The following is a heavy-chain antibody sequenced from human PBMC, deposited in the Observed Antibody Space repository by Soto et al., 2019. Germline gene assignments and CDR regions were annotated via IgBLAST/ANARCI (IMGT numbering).Heavy chain of an antibody. D-gene: IGHD3-22*01. Sequence: PVGSMRLSCAAAGFTISSYAMSCVRQDPGKGLEWVGRIKSKTDGGTTDYAAPVKGRFTISRDDSKNTLYLQMNSLKTEDTAVYYCTAYYDSSGPRAFDIWGQGTMVNVSS. J-gene: IGHJ3*02. CDR3: TAYYDSSGPRAFDI. V-gene: IGHV3-15*01. CDR2: IKSKTDGGTT. CDR1: GFTISSYA.